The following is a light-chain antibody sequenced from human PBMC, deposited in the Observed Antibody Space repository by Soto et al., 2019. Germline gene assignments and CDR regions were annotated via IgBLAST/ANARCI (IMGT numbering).Light chain of an antibody. J-gene: IGKJ2*01. CDR3: QQYGSSP. Sequence: EIVLTQSPGTLSLSPGDRATLSCRASQSVSSSYLSWYQQKPGQAPRLLIYGASSRATGIPDRCSGSGSGSDFTLTISRLEPGDFAVYYCQQYGSSPFGQGTKLEIK. CDR1: QSVSSSY. CDR2: GAS. V-gene: IGKV3-20*01.